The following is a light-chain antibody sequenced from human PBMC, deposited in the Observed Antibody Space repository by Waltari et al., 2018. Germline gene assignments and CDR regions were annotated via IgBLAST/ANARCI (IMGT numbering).Light chain of an antibody. CDR3: SSYTSSSLV. V-gene: IGLV2-14*01. CDR1: SSEVGGYNS. CDR2: EVS. J-gene: IGLJ3*02. Sequence: QSALTQPASVSGSPGQSITISCTGTSSEVGGYNSVSWYQQHPGKAPKLMIYEVSKRPAGVSTRFSGSKSGNTASRTISGLQAEDEADYDCSSYTSSSLVFGGGTKLTVL.